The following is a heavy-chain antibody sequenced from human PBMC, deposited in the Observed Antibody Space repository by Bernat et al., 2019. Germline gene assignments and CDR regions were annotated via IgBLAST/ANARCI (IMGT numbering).Heavy chain of an antibody. CDR2: ISDTGDKT. D-gene: IGHD1-26*01. CDR1: GFTFSSYA. Sequence: EEQVLESGGDLVQPGGSLRLSCAASGFTFSSYAMSWVRQAPGKGLEWVSGISDTGDKTYYADSAGGRLTVSRDNSKNTLYLQMNNLKVEDTAVYYCAKDPVMGDREHFDLWGRGTVVTVSS. J-gene: IGHJ2*01. CDR3: AKDPVMGDREHFDL. V-gene: IGHV3-23*01.